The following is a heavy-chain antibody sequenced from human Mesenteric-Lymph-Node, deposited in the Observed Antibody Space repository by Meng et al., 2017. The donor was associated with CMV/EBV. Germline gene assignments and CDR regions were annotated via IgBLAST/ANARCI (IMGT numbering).Heavy chain of an antibody. CDR1: GGSFSGYY. V-gene: IGHV4-34*01. CDR2: INHSGST. CDR3: ARDGSGYDFYYGVDV. J-gene: IGHJ6*02. Sequence: SETLSLTCAVYGGSFSGYYWSWIRQPPGKGLEWIGEINHSGSTNYNPSLKSRVTISVDTSKNQFSLKLSSVTAADTAVYYCARDGSGYDFYYGVDVWGQGTTVTVSS. D-gene: IGHD5-12*01.